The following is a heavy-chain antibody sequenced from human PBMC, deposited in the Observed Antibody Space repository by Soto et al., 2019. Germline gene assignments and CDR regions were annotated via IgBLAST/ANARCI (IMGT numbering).Heavy chain of an antibody. CDR2: IIPILGIA. D-gene: IGHD3-9*01. Sequence: QVQLVQSGAEVKKPGSSVKVSCKASGGTFSNYTISWVRQAPCQGLEWMGRIIPILGIANYAQKFQARVTTTADTAATTAYMEVSSLRSEDTAVYYCARDDYDILTGSPLNCFAPWGQGTLVTVSS. J-gene: IGHJ5*02. CDR3: ARDDYDILTGSPLNCFAP. V-gene: IGHV1-69*08. CDR1: GGTFSNYT.